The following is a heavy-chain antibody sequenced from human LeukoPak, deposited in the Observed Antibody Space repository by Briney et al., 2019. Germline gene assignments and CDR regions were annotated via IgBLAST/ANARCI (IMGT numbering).Heavy chain of an antibody. CDR2: ISGSGGST. J-gene: IGHJ4*02. D-gene: IGHD3-22*01. CDR1: GFTFSSYA. CDR3: VKTPGTYYYDNSGYVDY. V-gene: IGHV3-23*01. Sequence: GGSLRLSCAASGFTFSSYAMSWVRQAPGKGLEWVSAISGSGGSTYYADSVKGRFTISGDNSKNTLYLQMNGLRVDDTAVYYCVKTPGTYYYDNSGYVDYWGQGTLVTVSP.